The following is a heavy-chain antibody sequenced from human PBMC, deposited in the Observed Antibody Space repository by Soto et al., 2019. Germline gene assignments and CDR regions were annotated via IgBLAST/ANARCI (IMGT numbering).Heavy chain of an antibody. J-gene: IGHJ4*02. CDR3: AREVATSEDY. Sequence: PGGSLRLSYAASGFTFSSYGMHWVRQAPGKGLEWVAVIWYDGSNKYYADSVKGRFTISRDNSKNTLYLQMNSLRAEDTAVYYCAREVATSEDYWGQRPLVTVSS. V-gene: IGHV3-33*01. CDR1: GFTFSSYG. D-gene: IGHD5-12*01. CDR2: IWYDGSNK.